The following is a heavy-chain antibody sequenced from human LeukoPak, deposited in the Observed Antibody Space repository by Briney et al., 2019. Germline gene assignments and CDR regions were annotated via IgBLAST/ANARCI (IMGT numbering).Heavy chain of an antibody. CDR1: GYTFTGYY. Sequence: ASVKVSCKASGYTFTGYYIHWVRQAPGQGLEWMGLIKPSGGTTIYAQKFQVRVTMTRDTSTSTVYMELSSLRSEDTAVYYCARVEGAVATMGDWGQGTLVTVSS. CDR2: IKPSGGTT. J-gene: IGHJ4*02. CDR3: ARVEGAVATMGD. D-gene: IGHD5-12*01. V-gene: IGHV1-46*01.